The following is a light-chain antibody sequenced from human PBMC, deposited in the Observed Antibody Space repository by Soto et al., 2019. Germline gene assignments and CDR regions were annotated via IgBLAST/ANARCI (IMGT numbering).Light chain of an antibody. Sequence: QSVLTQPPSASGSPGQSVTISCTGTSSDVGGYNYVSWYQQYPGKAPQLVIYEVNKRPSGVPDRFSGSKSGNTASLTVFGLQDEDEADYYCSSYVGTKSYVFGTGTKLTVL. J-gene: IGLJ1*01. CDR1: SSDVGGYNY. CDR3: SSYVGTKSYV. V-gene: IGLV2-8*01. CDR2: EVN.